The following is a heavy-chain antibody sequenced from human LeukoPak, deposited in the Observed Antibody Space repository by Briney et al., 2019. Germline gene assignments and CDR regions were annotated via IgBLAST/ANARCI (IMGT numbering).Heavy chain of an antibody. CDR1: GYTFTSYA. D-gene: IGHD2-8*01. Sequence: ASVKVSCKASGYTFTSYAMHWVRQAPGQRLEWMGWINAGNGNTKYSQKFQGRVTITRDTSASTAYMELSSLRSEDTAVYYCAGDPGIVLMVYGFDYWGQGTLVTVSS. J-gene: IGHJ4*02. CDR3: AGDPGIVLMVYGFDY. V-gene: IGHV1-3*01. CDR2: INAGNGNT.